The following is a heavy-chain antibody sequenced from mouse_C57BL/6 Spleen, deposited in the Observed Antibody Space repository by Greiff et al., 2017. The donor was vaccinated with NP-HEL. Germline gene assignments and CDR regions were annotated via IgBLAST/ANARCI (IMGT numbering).Heavy chain of an antibody. Sequence: VKLQESGPELVKPGASVKISCKASGYAFSSSWMNWVKQRPGKGLEWIGRIYPGDGDTNYNGKFKGKATLTADKSSSTAYMQLSSLTSEDSAVYFCARWGYYYGSSYYAMDYWGQGTSVTVSS. CDR1: GYAFSSSW. CDR3: ARWGYYYGSSYYAMDY. J-gene: IGHJ4*01. CDR2: IYPGDGDT. V-gene: IGHV1-82*01. D-gene: IGHD1-1*01.